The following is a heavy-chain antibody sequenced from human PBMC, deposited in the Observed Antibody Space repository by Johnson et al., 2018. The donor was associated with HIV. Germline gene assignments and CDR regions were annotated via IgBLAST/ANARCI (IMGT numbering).Heavy chain of an antibody. J-gene: IGHJ3*02. V-gene: IGHV3-74*01. CDR1: GFTFSSYW. CDR3: AKDQDYGGNYGRFDI. D-gene: IGHD4-23*01. CDR2: INSDGSSI. Sequence: VQLVESGGGLVQPGGSLRLSCAASGFTFSSYWMHWVRQAPGKGLVWVSRINSDGSSITYADSVKGRFTISRDNAKNTLYLQLNSLRAEDTAVYYCAKDQDYGGNYGRFDIWGQGTMVTVS.